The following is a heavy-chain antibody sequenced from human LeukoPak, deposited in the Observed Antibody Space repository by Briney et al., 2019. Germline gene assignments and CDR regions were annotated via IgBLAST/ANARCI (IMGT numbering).Heavy chain of an antibody. J-gene: IGHJ6*03. Sequence: GGSLRLSCAASESLNGYAMSWVRQAPGMGLEWVASISSSGSYMYYADSVKGRFIISRDNAKKSLSLEMNSLTSQDTAIYYYARCALGVWADNYYMDVWGTGTTVIVSS. V-gene: IGHV3-21*04. D-gene: IGHD3-16*01. CDR2: ISSSGSYM. CDR1: ESLNGYA. CDR3: ARCALGVWADNYYMDV.